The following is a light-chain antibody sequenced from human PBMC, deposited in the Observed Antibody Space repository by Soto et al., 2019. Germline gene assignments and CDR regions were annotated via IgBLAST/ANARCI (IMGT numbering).Light chain of an antibody. CDR1: QSVSRN. CDR2: GAS. J-gene: IGKJ4*01. Sequence: EIVMTQSPATLSVSPGERATLSCRASQSVSRNLAWYQQKPGQAPRLLIYGASTRATGIPARFSGRGSETDFTLTISSLQSEDFAIYYCQQYHDWPPLTFGGGTKVDI. V-gene: IGKV3-15*01. CDR3: QQYHDWPPLT.